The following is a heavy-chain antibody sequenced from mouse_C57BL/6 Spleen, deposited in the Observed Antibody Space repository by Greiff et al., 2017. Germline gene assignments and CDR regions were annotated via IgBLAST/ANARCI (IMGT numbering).Heavy chain of an antibody. CDR3: ARSIYGSIYEDC. Sequence: QVQLQQPGAELVKPGASVKLSCKASGYTFTSYWMQWVKQRPGQGLEWIGEIEPSDSHTNYNQKFKGKATLTVDTSSSTAYMQLSSLTSEDSAVYYCARSIYGSIYEDCWGQGTTLTVSS. V-gene: IGHV1-50*01. CDR2: IEPSDSHT. CDR1: GYTFTSYW. J-gene: IGHJ2*01. D-gene: IGHD1-1*01.